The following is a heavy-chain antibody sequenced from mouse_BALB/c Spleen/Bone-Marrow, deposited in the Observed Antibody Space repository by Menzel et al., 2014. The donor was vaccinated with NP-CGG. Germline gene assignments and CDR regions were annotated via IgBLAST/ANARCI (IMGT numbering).Heavy chain of an antibody. CDR1: GFDFSGFW. V-gene: IGHV4-1*02. D-gene: IGHD2-3*01. CDR2: INPDSSTI. Sequence: EVKLVESGGGLVQLGGSLKLSCAASGFDFSGFWMGWVRQAPGKGLEWIGEINPDSSTINYTPSLKDRFIISRDNAKNTLCLQMSKVRSEDTALYYCARLGYFGAFAYWGQGTLVTVSA. J-gene: IGHJ3*01. CDR3: ARLGYFGAFAY.